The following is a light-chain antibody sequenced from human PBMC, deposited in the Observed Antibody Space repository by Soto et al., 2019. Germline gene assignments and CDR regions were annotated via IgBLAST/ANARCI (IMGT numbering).Light chain of an antibody. CDR2: AAS. J-gene: IGKJ5*01. Sequence: DIQMTQSPSSLSASVGDRVTITCRASQSISSYLNWSQQKPGKAPKLLIYAASSLKSGVPSRFSGSGSGTDFTLTISSLQPEDFATYYCQQSYSTPITFGQGTRLEIK. CDR3: QQSYSTPIT. CDR1: QSISSY. V-gene: IGKV1-39*01.